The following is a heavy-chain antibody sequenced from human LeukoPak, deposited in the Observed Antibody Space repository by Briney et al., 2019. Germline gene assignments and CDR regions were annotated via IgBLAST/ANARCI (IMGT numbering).Heavy chain of an antibody. D-gene: IGHD5-12*01. V-gene: IGHV1-3*01. J-gene: IGHJ4*02. CDR1: GYTFTSYA. CDR2: INAGNGNT. CDR3: ARDLNSGYERYFDY. Sequence: GASVKVSCKASGYTFTSYAMHWVRQAPGQRLEWMGWINAGNGNTKYSQKFQGRVTITRDTSASTAYMELSSLRSEDTAVYYCARDLNSGYERYFDYWGQGTLVTVSS.